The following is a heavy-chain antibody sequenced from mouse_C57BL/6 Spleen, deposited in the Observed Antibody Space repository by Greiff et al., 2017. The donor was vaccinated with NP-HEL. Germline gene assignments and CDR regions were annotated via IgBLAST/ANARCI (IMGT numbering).Heavy chain of an antibody. Sequence: VQLQQSGPELVKPGASVKISCKASGYAFSSSWMNWVKQRPGKGLEWIGRIYPGDGDTNYNGKFKGKATLTADKSSSTAYMQLSSLTSDDSAVYFCARSLYGSSSWFAYWGQGTLVTVSA. J-gene: IGHJ3*01. CDR2: IYPGDGDT. CDR3: ARSLYGSSSWFAY. V-gene: IGHV1-82*01. D-gene: IGHD1-1*01. CDR1: GYAFSSSW.